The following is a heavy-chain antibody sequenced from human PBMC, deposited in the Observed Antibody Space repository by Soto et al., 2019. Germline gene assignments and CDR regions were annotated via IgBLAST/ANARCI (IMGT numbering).Heavy chain of an antibody. V-gene: IGHV4-59*02. D-gene: IGHD1-7*01. Sequence: QVQLQQSGPGLVRPSETLSLSCSVSGASVSSYYWSWFRQPPGKGLEWIGYIYYIGAYNYNPSLKSRVTISVATSKNQFPLKLTSVTAADPAVYYCARTPETRDWLDPWGQGTLVTVSS. CDR1: GASVSSYY. J-gene: IGHJ5*02. CDR2: IYYIGAY. CDR3: ARTPETRDWLDP.